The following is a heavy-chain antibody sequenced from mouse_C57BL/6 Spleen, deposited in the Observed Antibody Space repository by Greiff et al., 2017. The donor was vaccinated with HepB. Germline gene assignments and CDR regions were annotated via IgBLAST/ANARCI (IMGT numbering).Heavy chain of an antibody. J-gene: IGHJ1*03. CDR1: GYTFTSYW. CDR2: IDPADSET. V-gene: IGHV1-52*01. D-gene: IGHD2-12*01. CDR3: AGYEGSYWYFDV. Sequence: VQLQQSGAELVRPGSSVKLSCKATGYTFTSYWMQWVKQRPIQGLEWIGNIDPADSETHYNQKFKDKATLTVDKSSSTAYMQLSSLTSEDSAVYYCAGYEGSYWYFDVWGTGTTVTVAS.